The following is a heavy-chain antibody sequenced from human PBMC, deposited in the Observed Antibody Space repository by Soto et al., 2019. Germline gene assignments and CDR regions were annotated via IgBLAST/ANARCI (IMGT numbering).Heavy chain of an antibody. CDR1: GYSFTSYW. CDR2: IDPSDSYT. D-gene: IGHD2-15*01. J-gene: IGHJ6*02. Sequence: GESLKISCKGSGYSFTSYWISWVRQMPGKGLEWMGRIDPSDSYTNYSPSLQGHVTISADKSISTAYLQWSSLKASDTAMYYCARRDCSGGSCYSYYYYGMDVWGQGTTVTAP. V-gene: IGHV5-10-1*01. CDR3: ARRDCSGGSCYSYYYYGMDV.